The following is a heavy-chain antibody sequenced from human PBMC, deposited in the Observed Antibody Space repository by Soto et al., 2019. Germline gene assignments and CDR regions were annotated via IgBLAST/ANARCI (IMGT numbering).Heavy chain of an antibody. J-gene: IGHJ5*02. D-gene: IGHD3-10*01. CDR1: GGSFSGYY. CDR2: INHSGST. Sequence: SETLSLTCAVYGGSFSGYYWSWIRQPPGKGLEWIGEINHSGSTNYNPSLKSRVTISVDTSKNQFSLKLSSVTAADTAVYYCARESITMVRGVIRRNWFDPWGQGTLVTVS. CDR3: ARESITMVRGVIRRNWFDP. V-gene: IGHV4-34*01.